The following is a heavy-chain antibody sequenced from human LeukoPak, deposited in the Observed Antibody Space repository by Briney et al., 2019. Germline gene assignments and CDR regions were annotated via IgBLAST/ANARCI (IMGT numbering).Heavy chain of an antibody. Sequence: GGSLRLSCAASGFTFSRHNMKWVRQTPGKGLEWVSSISTGSSFIYYADSVKGRFTISRDNARNSLYLEMNSLRAEDTAIYYCARNYDFWSSPQGYMDVWGKGTTVIVSS. D-gene: IGHD3-3*01. CDR1: GFTFSRHN. V-gene: IGHV3-21*01. J-gene: IGHJ6*03. CDR2: ISTGSSFI. CDR3: ARNYDFWSSPQGYMDV.